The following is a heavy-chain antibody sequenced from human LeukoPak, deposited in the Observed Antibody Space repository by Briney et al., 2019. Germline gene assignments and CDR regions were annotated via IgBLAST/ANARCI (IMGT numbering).Heavy chain of an antibody. J-gene: IGHJ3*02. Sequence: ASVKVSCKASGYTFTSYGISWVRQPPGQGLEWMGWISAYNGNTNYAQKLQRRVTMTTDTSTSTAYMELRSLRSDDTAVYYCAREDCSGGSCYSLSLTPVFHVFDIWGQGTMVTVSS. D-gene: IGHD2-15*01. V-gene: IGHV1-18*01. CDR3: AREDCSGGSCYSLSLTPVFHVFDI. CDR2: ISAYNGNT. CDR1: GYTFTSYG.